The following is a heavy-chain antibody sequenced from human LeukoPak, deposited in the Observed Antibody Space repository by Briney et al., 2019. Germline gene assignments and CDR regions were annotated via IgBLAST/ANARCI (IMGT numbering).Heavy chain of an antibody. J-gene: IGHJ4*02. V-gene: IGHV4-59*01. CDR2: IYYSGGT. CDR1: GGSISSYY. Sequence: PSETLSLTCTVSGGSISSYYWSWIRQPPGKGLEWIGYIYYSGGTNYNPSLKSRVTISVDTSKNQFSLKLSSVTAADTAVYYCARAFAGYCSGGSCYYDYWGQGTLVTVSS. CDR3: ARAFAGYCSGGSCYYDY. D-gene: IGHD2-15*01.